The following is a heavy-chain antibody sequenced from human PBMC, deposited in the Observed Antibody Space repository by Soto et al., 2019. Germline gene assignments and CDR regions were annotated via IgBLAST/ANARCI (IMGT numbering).Heavy chain of an antibody. D-gene: IGHD6-19*01. CDR2: IYYSGST. CDR3: ARPARQDTVAGNY. J-gene: IGHJ4*02. Sequence: SETLSLTCAVSGVSITSGGYYWNWIRQRPGKGLEWIGNIYYSGSTNYNPSLKSRVTISVDTSKNQFSLNLNSVTATDTAVYYCARPARQDTVAGNYWGQGTLVTVSS. V-gene: IGHV4-61*08. CDR1: GVSITSGGYY.